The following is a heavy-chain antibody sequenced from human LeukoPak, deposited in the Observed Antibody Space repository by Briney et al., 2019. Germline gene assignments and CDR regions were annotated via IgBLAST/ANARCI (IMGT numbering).Heavy chain of an antibody. CDR1: GMSLSDYY. Sequence: PSETLSLTCDVYGMSLSDYYWTWIRQSPGKGLGWIGEINHSGSANYNPSLESRVTISVDTSKAQFSLKLSSVTAADTGVYYSARRALDYDDVAYFYARCSDVWGQGIRVTVS. CDR3: ARRALDYDDVAYFYARCSDV. J-gene: IGHJ6*02. CDR2: INHSGSA. V-gene: IGHV4-34*01. D-gene: IGHD4-17*01.